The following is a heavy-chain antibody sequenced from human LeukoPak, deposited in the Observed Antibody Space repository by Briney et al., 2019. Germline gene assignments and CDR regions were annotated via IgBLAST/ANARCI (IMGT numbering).Heavy chain of an antibody. CDR3: ARDPDIYCRRTSCQTPFDN. CDR2: IWYDGSYK. J-gene: IGHJ4*02. CDR1: GFAFSNYG. V-gene: IGHV3-33*01. D-gene: IGHD2-2*01. Sequence: PGGSLRLSCSASGFAFSNYGVHWVRQAPGKGLEWVAVIWYDGSYKYYADSVKGRFTISRDNSKNTLYLQMNRLRAVDTAVYYCARDPDIYCRRTSCQTPFDNWGQGTLVTVSS.